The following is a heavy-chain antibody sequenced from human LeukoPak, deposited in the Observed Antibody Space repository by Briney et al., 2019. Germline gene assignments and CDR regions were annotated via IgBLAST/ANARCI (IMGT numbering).Heavy chain of an antibody. D-gene: IGHD3/OR15-3a*01. J-gene: IGHJ4*02. Sequence: GGSLRLSCAASEFTFSNYYMAWLRQAPGKGLEWVSYISSSGSTIYYADSVKGRFTISMDNAKNSLYLQMNSLRAEDTAVYYCARDGTGLYYFDYWGQGTLVTVSS. CDR2: ISSSGSTI. CDR1: EFTFSNYY. V-gene: IGHV3-11*04. CDR3: ARDGTGLYYFDY.